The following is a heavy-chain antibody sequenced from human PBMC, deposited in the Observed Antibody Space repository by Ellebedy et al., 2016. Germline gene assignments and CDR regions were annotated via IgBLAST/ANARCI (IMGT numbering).Heavy chain of an antibody. V-gene: IGHV3-33*01. J-gene: IGHJ5*02. CDR3: AREDGADRAGGFGS. Sequence: GESLKISXAASGFTFRTYDMHWVRQARGKGLEWVAVITDDGDDEYYADSVKGRFTISRDNLKNSLNLQMNSLSAEDTAVYYCAREDGADRAGGFGSWGQGTLVTVSS. CDR2: ITDDGDDE. CDR1: GFTFRTYD. D-gene: IGHD6-6*01.